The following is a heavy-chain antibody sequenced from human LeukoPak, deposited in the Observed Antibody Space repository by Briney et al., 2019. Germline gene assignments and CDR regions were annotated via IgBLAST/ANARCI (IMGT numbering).Heavy chain of an antibody. Sequence: GASVKVSCKASGYTFTGYYMHWVRQAPGQGLEWMGRINPNSGGTNYAQKFQGRVTMTRDTSISTAYMELSRLRSDDTAVYYCARVIGDIRWLQFRAGKNWFDPWGQGTLVTVSS. V-gene: IGHV1-2*06. D-gene: IGHD5-24*01. CDR3: ARVIGDIRWLQFRAGKNWFDP. J-gene: IGHJ5*02. CDR2: INPNSGGT. CDR1: GYTFTGYY.